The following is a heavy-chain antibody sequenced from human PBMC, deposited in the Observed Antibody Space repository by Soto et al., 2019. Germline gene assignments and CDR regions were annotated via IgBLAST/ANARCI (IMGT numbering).Heavy chain of an antibody. D-gene: IGHD2-15*01. CDR2: IIPIFGTA. CDR1: GGTFSSYA. Sequence: QVQLVQSGAEVKKPGSSVKVSCKASGGTFSSYAISWVRQAPGQGLEWMGGIIPIFGTANYAQKFQGRVTITADESTSTAYMELSSLRSEDTAVYYCASGGRDIVVVVETKNPNYYYYYGMDVWGQGTTVTVSS. CDR3: ASGGRDIVVVVETKNPNYYYYYGMDV. J-gene: IGHJ6*02. V-gene: IGHV1-69*12.